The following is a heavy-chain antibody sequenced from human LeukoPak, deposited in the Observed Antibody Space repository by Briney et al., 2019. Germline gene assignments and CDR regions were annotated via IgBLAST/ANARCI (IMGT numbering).Heavy chain of an antibody. CDR3: ARSGGSFAMAHVDY. J-gene: IGHJ4*02. D-gene: IGHD5-18*01. Sequence: AGGSLRLSCAASGFTFSSYSMNWVRQAPGKGLEWVSSISSSSSYIYYADSVKGRFTISRDNAKDSLYLQMNSLRAEDTAVYYCARSGGSFAMAHVDYWGQGTLVTVSS. CDR2: ISSSSSYI. V-gene: IGHV3-21*01. CDR1: GFTFSSYS.